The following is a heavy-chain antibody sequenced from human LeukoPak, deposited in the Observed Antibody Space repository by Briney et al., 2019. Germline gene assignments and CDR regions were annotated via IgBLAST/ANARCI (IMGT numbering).Heavy chain of an antibody. CDR2: TYYRPMWYK. CDR1: GDTVTSSNAA. J-gene: IGHJ5*02. Sequence: SQTLSLTCAIFGDTVTSSNAAWNWIRQSPSRGLEWLGRTYYRPMWYKDYAESVKSRVTINPDTSKNQFSLQLNSVTPEDTAVYYCTRGAKRFDPWGQGTLVTVSS. V-gene: IGHV6-1*01. CDR3: TRGAKRFDP. D-gene: IGHD3-16*01.